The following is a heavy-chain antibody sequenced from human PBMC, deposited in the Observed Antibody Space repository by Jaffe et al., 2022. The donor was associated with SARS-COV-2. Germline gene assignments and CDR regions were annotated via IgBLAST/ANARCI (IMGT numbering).Heavy chain of an antibody. Sequence: EVHLLESGGGLVQPGGSLRLSCAASGFTFSYYAMTWIRQAPGKGLEWVSVISASGGSTYYADSVKGRFTISRDNSKNTLYLQMNSLRAEDTALYYCAKDHFDSGTRSGDCFDSWGQGTLVTVSS. D-gene: IGHD3-10*01. CDR3: AKDHFDSGTRSGDCFDS. J-gene: IGHJ4*02. CDR2: ISASGGST. CDR1: GFTFSYYA. V-gene: IGHV3-23*01.